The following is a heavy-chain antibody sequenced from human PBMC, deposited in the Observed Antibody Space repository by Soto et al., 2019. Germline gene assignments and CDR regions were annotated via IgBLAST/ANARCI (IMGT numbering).Heavy chain of an antibody. J-gene: IGHJ5*02. CDR3: ARAYRTAYYYDSSAYYYFKYFDP. Sequence: SETLSLTCSVSGGSISSGGYYWSWIRQHSGQGLEWIGYIYYSGSTYYNPSLKSRVTISVDTSKNQFSLKLSSVTAADTAVYYCARAYRTAYYYDSSAYYYFKYFDPWGQGTLVTVSS. CDR2: IYYSGST. CDR1: GGSISSGGYY. D-gene: IGHD3-22*01. V-gene: IGHV4-31*03.